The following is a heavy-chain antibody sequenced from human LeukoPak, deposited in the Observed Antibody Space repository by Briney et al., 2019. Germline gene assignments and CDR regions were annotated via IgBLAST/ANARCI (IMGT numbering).Heavy chain of an antibody. CDR3: AKEVENSSGWYSHFDY. D-gene: IGHD6-19*01. V-gene: IGHV3-21*01. J-gene: IGHJ4*02. Sequence: PGGSLRLSSAASGSAFSSYWMSWVRQAPGKGLEWVSSISTSSIYIYYADSLKGRFTISRDNAKNSLYLQMNSLRAEDTAVYYCAKEVENSSGWYSHFDYWGQGTLVTVSS. CDR1: GSAFSSYW. CDR2: ISTSSIYI.